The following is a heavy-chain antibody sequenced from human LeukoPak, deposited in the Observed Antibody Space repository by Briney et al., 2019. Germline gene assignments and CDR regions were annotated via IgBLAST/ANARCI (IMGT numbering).Heavy chain of an antibody. CDR2: ISWNSGSI. V-gene: IGHV3-9*01. J-gene: IGHJ3*02. CDR1: GFTFDDYA. D-gene: IGHD2-2*01. Sequence: GGSLRLSCAASGFTFDDYAMHWVRQAPGKGLEGVSGISWNSGSIGYADSVKGRFTISRDNAKNSLYLQMNSLRAEDTALYYCAKALAPYCSSTSCYAGGYAFDIWGQGTMVTVSS. CDR3: AKALAPYCSSTSCYAGGYAFDI.